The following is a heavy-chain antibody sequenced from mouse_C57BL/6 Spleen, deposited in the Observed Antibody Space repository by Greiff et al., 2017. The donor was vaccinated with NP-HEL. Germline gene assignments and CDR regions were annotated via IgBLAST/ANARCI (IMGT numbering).Heavy chain of an antibody. CDR1: GFTFSSYA. V-gene: IGHV5-4*01. D-gene: IGHD1-1*01. J-gene: IGHJ2*01. Sequence: EVQGVESGGGLVKPGGSLKLSCAASGFTFSSYAMSWVRQTPEKRLEWVATISDGGSYTYYPDNVKGRFTISRDNAKNNLYLQMSHLKSEDTAMYYCARGYGMGSPYYFDYWGQGTTLTVSS. CDR3: ARGYGMGSPYYFDY. CDR2: ISDGGSYT.